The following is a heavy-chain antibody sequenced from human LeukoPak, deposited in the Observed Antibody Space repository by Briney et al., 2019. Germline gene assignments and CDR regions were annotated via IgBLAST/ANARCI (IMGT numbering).Heavy chain of an antibody. Sequence: SETLSLTCTVSGGSISSGGYYWSWIRQHPGKGLEWIGYIYYSGSTYYNPSLKSRVTISVDTSKNQFSLELSSVTAADTAVYYCAREPSYDYGDYVSPIDYWGQGTLVTVSS. CDR3: AREPSYDYGDYVSPIDY. J-gene: IGHJ4*02. CDR1: GGSISSGGYY. V-gene: IGHV4-31*03. D-gene: IGHD4-17*01. CDR2: IYYSGST.